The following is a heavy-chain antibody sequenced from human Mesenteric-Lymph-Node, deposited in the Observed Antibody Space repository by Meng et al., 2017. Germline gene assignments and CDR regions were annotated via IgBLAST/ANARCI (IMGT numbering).Heavy chain of an antibody. CDR3: ARDTAMGRGVDY. D-gene: IGHD5-18*01. J-gene: IGHJ4*02. Sequence: ETRSLTGIVSGYSISTGYYWGWIRQPPGKGREWIGSIYHSGSTYYNPSLKSRVTISVDRSKNQFSLKLSSVTAADTAFYYCARDTAMGRGVDYWGQGTLVTVSS. CDR2: IYHSGST. CDR1: GYSISTGYY. V-gene: IGHV4-38-2*02.